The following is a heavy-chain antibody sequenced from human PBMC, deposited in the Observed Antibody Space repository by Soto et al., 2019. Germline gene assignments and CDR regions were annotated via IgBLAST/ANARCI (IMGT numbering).Heavy chain of an antibody. J-gene: IGHJ4*02. CDR2: INSDGSST. CDR1: GFTFSSYW. D-gene: IGHD2-15*01. CDR3: ARVPPEWCCFDY. V-gene: IGHV3-74*01. Sequence: PGGSLRLSCAASGFTFSSYWMHWVRQAPGKGLVWVSRINSDGSSTSYADSVKGRFTISRDNAKNTPYLQMNSLRAEDTAVYYCARVPPEWCCFDYWGQGTLVTVSS.